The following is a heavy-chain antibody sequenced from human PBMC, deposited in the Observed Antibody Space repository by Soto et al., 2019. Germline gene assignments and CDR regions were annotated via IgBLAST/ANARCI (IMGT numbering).Heavy chain of an antibody. J-gene: IGHJ6*02. Sequence: PGGSLRLSCAASGFTFSSYAMSWVRQAPGKGLEWVSAISGSGGSTYYADSVKGRFTISRDNSKNTLYLQMNSLRAEDTAVYYCAKGNDFWSGDYYGMDVWGQGTTVTVSS. D-gene: IGHD3-3*01. V-gene: IGHV3-23*01. CDR3: AKGNDFWSGDYYGMDV. CDR1: GFTFSSYA. CDR2: ISGSGGST.